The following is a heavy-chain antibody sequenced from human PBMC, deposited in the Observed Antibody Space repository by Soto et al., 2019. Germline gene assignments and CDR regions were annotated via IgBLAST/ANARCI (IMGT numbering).Heavy chain of an antibody. CDR3: AKGPVVMVYVDYFDY. J-gene: IGHJ4*02. CDR2: ISGSGGST. D-gene: IGHD2-8*01. Sequence: GGSLRLSCAASGFTFSSYAMSWVRQAPGKGLEWVSAISGSGGSTYYADSVKGRFTISRDNSKNTLYLQMNSLRAEDTAVYYCAKGPVVMVYVDYFDYWGRGTLVTVSS. V-gene: IGHV3-23*01. CDR1: GFTFSSYA.